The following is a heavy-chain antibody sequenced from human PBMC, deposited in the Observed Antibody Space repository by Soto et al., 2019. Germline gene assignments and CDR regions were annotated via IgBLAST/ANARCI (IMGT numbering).Heavy chain of an antibody. CDR1: GFDFTYYA. V-gene: IGHV3-30*18. CDR2: MSSDGSKI. CDR3: AKDEGVGGTLERIDY. D-gene: IGHD1-26*01. J-gene: IGHJ4*02. Sequence: QVQLVESGGGAVQPGASLRLSCVASGFDFTYYAMHWVRQAPGKGLESVAVMSSDGSKIHHTDSVKGRFTISRDNSRNTLYLQMNSLRKEGTAVYFCAKDEGVGGTLERIDYWCQGTRVSFSS.